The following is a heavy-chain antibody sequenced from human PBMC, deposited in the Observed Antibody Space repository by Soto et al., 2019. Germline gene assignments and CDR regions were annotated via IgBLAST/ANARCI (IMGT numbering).Heavy chain of an antibody. J-gene: IGHJ6*02. CDR2: IRSSSSPK. Sequence: GGSLRLSCAASGFIFSSYSMNWFRQAPGKWLEWVSYIRSSSSPKYYADSVKGRFTISRDNANNSLYLQMNSLRAEDTAVYYCARKGYGDYGGMDVWGQGXTVTVYS. CDR3: ARKGYGDYGGMDV. D-gene: IGHD4-17*01. V-gene: IGHV3-21*01. CDR1: GFIFSSYS.